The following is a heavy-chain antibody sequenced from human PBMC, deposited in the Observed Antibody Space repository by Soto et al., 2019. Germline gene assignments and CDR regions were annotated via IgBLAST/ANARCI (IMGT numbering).Heavy chain of an antibody. Sequence: QLQLVQSGAEVKEPGASVKVSCKASGYIFTGYYIHWVRHAPGQGLEWMGWINPNSGNTNNVQTCPGRVTRPRDTSIYSAYMKLNALRSDDTAVYSCARGPCSGGTCYSKYYYGMDVWGQGTTVTVSS. CDR3: ARGPCSGGTCYSKYYYGMDV. V-gene: IGHV1-2*02. CDR2: INPNSGNT. CDR1: GYIFTGYY. D-gene: IGHD2-15*01. J-gene: IGHJ6*02.